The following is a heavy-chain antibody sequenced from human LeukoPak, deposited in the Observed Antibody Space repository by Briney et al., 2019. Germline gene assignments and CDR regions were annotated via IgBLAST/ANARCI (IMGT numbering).Heavy chain of an antibody. Sequence: SETLSLTFTVSGGTISSGGYYWSWIRQPPGKGLEWIGYIYHSGSTYYNPSLKSRVTISVDRSKNQFSLKLSSVTAADTAVYYCASTCSSTSCRWVDIWGQGTMVTVSS. CDR2: IYHSGST. D-gene: IGHD2-2*01. V-gene: IGHV4-30-2*01. CDR1: GGTISSGGYY. CDR3: ASTCSSTSCRWVDI. J-gene: IGHJ3*02.